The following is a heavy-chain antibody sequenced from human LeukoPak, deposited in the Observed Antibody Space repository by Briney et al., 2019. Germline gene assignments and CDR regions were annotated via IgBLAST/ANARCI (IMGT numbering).Heavy chain of an antibody. CDR1: GYCLTELS. D-gene: IGHD1-1*01. Sequence: ASVTVSCKVSGYCLTELSMHWVRQAPGKGLEWMGGFDPEDGETIYAQKFQGRVTMTEDTSTDTAYMELSSLRSEDTAVYYCATYNWNRRYFDYWGQGTLVTVSS. CDR3: ATYNWNRRYFDY. V-gene: IGHV1-24*01. J-gene: IGHJ4*02. CDR2: FDPEDGET.